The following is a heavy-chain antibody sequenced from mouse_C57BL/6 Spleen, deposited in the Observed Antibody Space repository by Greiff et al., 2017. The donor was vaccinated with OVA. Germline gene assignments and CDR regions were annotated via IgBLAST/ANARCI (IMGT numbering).Heavy chain of an antibody. CDR1: GYAFSSSW. CDR3: ANYGSSHYYAMDY. D-gene: IGHD1-1*01. CDR2: IYPGDGDT. J-gene: IGHJ4*01. Sequence: VKLMESGPELVKPGASVKISCKASGYAFSSSWMNWVKQRPGKGLEWIGRIYPGDGDTNYNGKFKGKATLTADKSSSTAYMQLSSLTSEDSAVYFCANYGSSHYYAMDYWGQGTSVTVSS. V-gene: IGHV1-82*01.